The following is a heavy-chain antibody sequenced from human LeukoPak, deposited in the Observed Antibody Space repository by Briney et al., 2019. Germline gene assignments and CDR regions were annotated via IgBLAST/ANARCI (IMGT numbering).Heavy chain of an antibody. CDR2: IIPIFGTA. J-gene: IGHJ6*03. D-gene: IGHD3-22*01. CDR3: ARSGYYYYDSSGFPGSYYMDV. V-gene: IGHV1-69*13. CDR1: GGTFSSYA. Sequence: SVKVSCKASGGTFSSYAISWVRQAPGQGLEWMGGIIPIFGTANYAQKFQGRVTITADESTSTAYMELSSLRSEDTAVYYCARSGYYYYDSSGFPGSYYMDVWGKGTTVTVSS.